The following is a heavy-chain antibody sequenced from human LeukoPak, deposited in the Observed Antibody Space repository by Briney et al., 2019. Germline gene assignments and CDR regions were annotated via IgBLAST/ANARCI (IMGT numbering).Heavy chain of an antibody. D-gene: IGHD3-3*01. CDR3: ARDVGGGYHICADNG. J-gene: IGHJ1*01. CDR2: IKQDGIEI. V-gene: IGHV3-7*04. Sequence: PGGSLRLSCVDSGFTFRTYWMAWVRQAPGKGLEWVANIKQDGIEINYVDSVRGRFTISRDNAKNSLYLQMNSLRVEDTAVYYCARDVGGGYHICADNGWGQGTLVTVSS. CDR1: GFTFRTYW.